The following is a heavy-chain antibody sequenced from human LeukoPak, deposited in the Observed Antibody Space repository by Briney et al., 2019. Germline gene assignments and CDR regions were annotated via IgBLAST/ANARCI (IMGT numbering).Heavy chain of an antibody. CDR2: ISGGSGTI. CDR1: GFTFSSYS. V-gene: IGHV3-48*04. Sequence: GGSLRLSCAASGFTFSSYSMNWVRQAPGKGLQWVSYISGGSGTIYYADSVKGRFTISRDNAKNSLYLQMNSLRAEDTAVYYCARDSPSSTSWGYWGQGTLVTVSS. J-gene: IGHJ4*02. CDR3: ARDSPSSTSWGY. D-gene: IGHD2-2*01.